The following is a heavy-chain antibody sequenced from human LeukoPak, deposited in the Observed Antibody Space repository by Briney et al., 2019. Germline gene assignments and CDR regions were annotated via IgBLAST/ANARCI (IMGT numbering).Heavy chain of an antibody. J-gene: IGHJ4*02. CDR1: GFTSSSYE. CDR2: ISSSGSTI. CDR3: ARGSGKSDY. D-gene: IGHD3-10*01. Sequence: GGSLRLSCAASGFTSSSYEMNWVRQAPGKGLEWVSYISSSGSTIYYADSVKGQFTISRDNAKNSLYLQMNSLRAEDTAVYYCARGSGKSDYWGQGTLVTVSS. V-gene: IGHV3-48*03.